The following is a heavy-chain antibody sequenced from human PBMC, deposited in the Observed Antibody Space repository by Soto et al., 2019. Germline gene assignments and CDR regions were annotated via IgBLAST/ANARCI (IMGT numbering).Heavy chain of an antibody. CDR2: IGGSGSAT. CDR3: AKDYIGVIPDAFDI. V-gene: IGHV3-23*01. CDR1: GFTFSNYA. Sequence: EVQLLESGGGLVQPGGSLRLSCAASGFTFSNYAMTWVRQAPGKGLEWVSAIGGSGSATYYADSVKGRFTVSRDNSKNTLYLQVNSLRAEDTAVYYCAKDYIGVIPDAFDIWGQGTMVTVSS. J-gene: IGHJ3*02. D-gene: IGHD3-16*02.